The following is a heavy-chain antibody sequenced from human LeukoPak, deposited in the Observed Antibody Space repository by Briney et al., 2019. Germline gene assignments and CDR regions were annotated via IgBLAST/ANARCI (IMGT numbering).Heavy chain of an antibody. Sequence: SETLSLTCAVYGGSFSGYYWSWIRQPPGKGLEWIGEINHSGSTNYNPSLESRVTISVDTSKNQFSLKLSSVTAADTAVYYCARGRLIVAPGVYYFEYWGQGTLVTVSS. CDR2: INHSGST. CDR1: GGSFSGYY. V-gene: IGHV4-34*01. J-gene: IGHJ4*02. D-gene: IGHD2-8*01. CDR3: ARGRLIVAPGVYYFEY.